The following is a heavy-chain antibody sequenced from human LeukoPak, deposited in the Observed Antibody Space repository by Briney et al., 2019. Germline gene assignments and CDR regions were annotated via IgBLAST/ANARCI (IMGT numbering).Heavy chain of an antibody. J-gene: IGHJ4*02. CDR2: ISYDGSEK. CDR3: ARNKHDSSGKIFDY. Sequence: PGGSLRLSCAASGFTFSSYAIHWVRQAPGKGLEWVIVISYDGSEKYYSDSVRSRFTISRDNSKNTLYLQMNSLRAEDTAIYYCARNKHDSSGKIFDYWGQGTLVTVSS. D-gene: IGHD3-22*01. V-gene: IGHV3-30-3*01. CDR1: GFTFSSYA.